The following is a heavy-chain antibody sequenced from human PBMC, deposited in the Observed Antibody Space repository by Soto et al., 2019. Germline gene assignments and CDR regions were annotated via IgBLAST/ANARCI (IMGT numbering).Heavy chain of an antibody. CDR1: GGSIRSYY. CDR3: ARRGYGPGFPYYYGMDV. J-gene: IGHJ6*02. Sequence: PSETLSLTCTVSGGSIRSYYWSWIRQPPGKRLEWIGYIYYSGSTNYNPSLKSRVTISVDTPKNQFSLKLSSVTAADTAVYYCARRGYGPGFPYYYGMDVWGQGTTVTVSS. CDR2: IYYSGST. V-gene: IGHV4-59*01. D-gene: IGHD3-10*01.